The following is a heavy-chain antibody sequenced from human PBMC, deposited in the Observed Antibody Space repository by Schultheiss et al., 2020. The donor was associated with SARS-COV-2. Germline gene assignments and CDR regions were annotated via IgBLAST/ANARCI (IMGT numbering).Heavy chain of an antibody. D-gene: IGHD2-2*02. CDR1: GFTFSSYW. V-gene: IGHV3-33*08. CDR3: ARVGVPAAIGDYYYYYYMDV. CDR2: IWYDGSNK. J-gene: IGHJ6*03. Sequence: GGSLRLSCAASGFTFSSYWMHWVRQAPGKGLEWVAVIWYDGSNKYYADSVKGRFTISRDNSKNTLYLQMNSLRAEDTAVYYCARVGVPAAIGDYYYYYYMDVWGKGTTVTVSS.